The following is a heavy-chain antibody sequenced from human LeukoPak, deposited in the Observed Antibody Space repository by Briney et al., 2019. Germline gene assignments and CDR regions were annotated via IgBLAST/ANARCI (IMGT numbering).Heavy chain of an antibody. D-gene: IGHD2-2*01. J-gene: IGHJ3*02. V-gene: IGHV4-31*03. CDR2: IYYSGT. CDR3: ARDKDIVVVPAAKGAFDI. Sequence: SETLSLTCTVSGGSISSGGYYWTWIRQHPGKGLEWIGYIYYSGTYYNPSLKSRVSISEDTSKNQFSLKLSSVTAADTAVYYCARDKDIVVVPAAKGAFDIWGQGTMVTVSS. CDR1: GGSISSGGYY.